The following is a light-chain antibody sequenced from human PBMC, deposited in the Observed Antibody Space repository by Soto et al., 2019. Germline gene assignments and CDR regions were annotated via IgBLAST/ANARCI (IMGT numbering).Light chain of an antibody. Sequence: EIVLTQSPGTLSLSPGERATLSCRASQSVSSSYLAWYQQKPGQAPRLLIYGASSRATGIPDRFSGSGSGTDFTLNISRLEPEDFAVYYCQQYGSSPFTFGGGTKVEIK. CDR1: QSVSSSY. V-gene: IGKV3-20*01. J-gene: IGKJ4*01. CDR2: GAS. CDR3: QQYGSSPFT.